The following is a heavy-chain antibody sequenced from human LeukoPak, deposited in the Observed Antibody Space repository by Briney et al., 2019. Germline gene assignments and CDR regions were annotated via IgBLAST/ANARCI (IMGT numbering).Heavy chain of an antibody. CDR1: GYTFTGYY. D-gene: IGHD3-3*01. CDR3: ARAQLRITIFGVVTPAFVY. CDR2: INPNSGGT. Sequence: ASVMVSCKASGYTFTGYYMHLVRQAPGQGLEWMGRINPNSGGTNYAQKFQGRVTMTRDTSISTAYMELSRLRSDDTAVYYCARAQLRITIFGVVTPAFVYWGQGTLATVSS. V-gene: IGHV1-2*06. J-gene: IGHJ4*02.